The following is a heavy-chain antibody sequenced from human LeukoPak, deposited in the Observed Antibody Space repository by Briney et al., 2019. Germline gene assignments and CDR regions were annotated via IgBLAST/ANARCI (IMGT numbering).Heavy chain of an antibody. V-gene: IGHV1-69*06. Sequence: SVKVSCKASGGTFSSYAISWVRQAPGQGLEWMGGIIPIFGTANYAQKFQGRVTITADKSTSTAYMELSSLRSEDTAVYYCARAFYPGYYSYMAVWGKGTTVTVSS. D-gene: IGHD3-3*02. CDR1: GGTFSSYA. CDR2: IIPIFGTA. J-gene: IGHJ6*03. CDR3: ARAFYPGYYSYMAV.